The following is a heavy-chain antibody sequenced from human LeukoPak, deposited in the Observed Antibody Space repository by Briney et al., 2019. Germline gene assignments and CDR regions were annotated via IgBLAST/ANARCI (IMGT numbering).Heavy chain of an antibody. CDR2: ISAYNGDT. J-gene: IGHJ3*02. CDR3: ATNVLSSSWPMGFDI. D-gene: IGHD6-13*01. V-gene: IGHV1-18*01. CDR1: GYTFTSYG. Sequence: GASVKVSCKASGYTFTSYGFSWVRQAPGQGLEWMGWISAYNGDTKYALNLQGRVTMTTDTSTSTAYMELRSLRSDDTAVYYCATNVLSSSWPMGFDIWGQGTMVTVSS.